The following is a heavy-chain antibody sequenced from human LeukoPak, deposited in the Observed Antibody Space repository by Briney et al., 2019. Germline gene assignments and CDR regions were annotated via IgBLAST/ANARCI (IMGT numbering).Heavy chain of an antibody. V-gene: IGHV1-3*01. CDR2: INAGNGNT. CDR3: ARDDTAAAGYYYGMDV. CDR1: GYTFTSYA. D-gene: IGHD6-13*01. J-gene: IGHJ6*02. Sequence: ASVKVSFKASGYTFTSYAMHWVRQAPGQRLEWMGWINAGNGNTKYSQKFQGRVTITRDTSASTAYMELSSLRSEDTAVYYCARDDTAAAGYYYGMDVWGQGTTVTVSS.